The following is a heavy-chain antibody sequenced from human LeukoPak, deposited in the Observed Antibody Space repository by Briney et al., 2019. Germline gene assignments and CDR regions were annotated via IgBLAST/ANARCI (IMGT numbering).Heavy chain of an antibody. CDR2: ISYDGSNK. CDR3: AREIPAAPGYYYGMDV. J-gene: IGHJ6*02. CDR1: GFTFSSYA. D-gene: IGHD2-2*01. V-gene: IGHV3-30*03. Sequence: GGSLRLSCAASGFTFSSYAMSWVRQAPGKGLEWVAVISYDGSNKYYADSVKGRFTISRDNAKNSLYLQMNSLRAEDTAVYYCAREIPAAPGYYYGMDVWGQGTTVTVSS.